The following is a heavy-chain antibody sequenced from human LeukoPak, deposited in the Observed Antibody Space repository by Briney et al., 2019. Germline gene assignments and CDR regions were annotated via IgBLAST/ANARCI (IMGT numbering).Heavy chain of an antibody. J-gene: IGHJ3*02. V-gene: IGHV4-4*07. D-gene: IGHD5-12*01. Sequence: PSETLSLTCTVSGGSISSYYWSWIRQPAGKGLEWIGRIYTSGSTNYNPSLKSRVTMSVDTSKNQFSLKLSSVTVADTAVYFCATLRSPPNAFDIWGQGTMVTVSS. CDR2: IYTSGST. CDR3: ATLRSPPNAFDI. CDR1: GGSISSYY.